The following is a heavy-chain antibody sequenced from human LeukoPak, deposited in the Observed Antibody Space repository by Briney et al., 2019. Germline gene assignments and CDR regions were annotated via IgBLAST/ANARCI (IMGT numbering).Heavy chain of an antibody. CDR3: ARTPLLYYYGSGSYTFGGFDY. CDR2: IYYSGST. D-gene: IGHD3-10*01. J-gene: IGHJ4*02. V-gene: IGHV4-59*01. Sequence: SETLSLTCTVSGGSISSYYWSWIRQPPGKGLEWIGYIYYSGSTNYNPSLKSRVTISVDTSKNQFSLKLSSVTAADTAVYYCARTPLLYYYGSGSYTFGGFDYWGQGTLVTVSS. CDR1: GGSISSYY.